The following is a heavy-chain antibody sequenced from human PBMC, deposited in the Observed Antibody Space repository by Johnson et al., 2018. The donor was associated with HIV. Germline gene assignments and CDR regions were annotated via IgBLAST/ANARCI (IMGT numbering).Heavy chain of an antibody. CDR2: IKQDGSEK. Sequence: VPLVESGGGVVQPGWSLRLSCAASGFTFSSYAMHWVRQAPGKGLEWVANIKQDGSEKYYVDSVKGRFTISRDNAKNSLYLQMNSLRAGDTAVYYCAREVGSWYSSSSGAFDIWGQGTMVTVSS. CDR3: AREVGSWYSSSSGAFDI. V-gene: IGHV3-7*01. D-gene: IGHD6-6*01. J-gene: IGHJ3*02. CDR1: GFTFSSYA.